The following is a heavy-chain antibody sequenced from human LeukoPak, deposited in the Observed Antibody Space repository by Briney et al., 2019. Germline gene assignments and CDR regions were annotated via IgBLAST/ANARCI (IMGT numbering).Heavy chain of an antibody. D-gene: IGHD4-23*01. V-gene: IGHV4-39*07. CDR1: GGSISSSSYY. J-gene: IGHJ4*02. CDR2: IYYSGST. Sequence: SETLSLTCTVSGGSISSSSYYWGWIRQPPGKGLEWIGSIYYSGSTYYNPSLKSRVTISVDTSKNQFSLKLSSVTAADTAVYYCARDSWTTVVTPVDYWGQGTLVTVSS. CDR3: ARDSWTTVVTPVDY.